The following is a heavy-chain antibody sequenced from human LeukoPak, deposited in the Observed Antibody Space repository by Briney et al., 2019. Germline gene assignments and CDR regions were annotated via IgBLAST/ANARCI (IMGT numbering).Heavy chain of an antibody. Sequence: ASVKVSCKASGYTFTSYGISWVRQAPGQGLEWMGWISAYNGNTIYAQKLQGRVTMTTDTSTSTAYMELRSLRSDDTAVYYCARDDYGRPGSAVDVWGQGTTVTVSS. CDR1: GYTFTSYG. V-gene: IGHV1-18*01. J-gene: IGHJ6*02. CDR3: ARDDYGRPGSAVDV. D-gene: IGHD4-17*01. CDR2: ISAYNGNT.